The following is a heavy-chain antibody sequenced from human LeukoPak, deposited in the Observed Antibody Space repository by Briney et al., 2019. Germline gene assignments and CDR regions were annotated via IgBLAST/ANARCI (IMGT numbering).Heavy chain of an antibody. CDR3: ARDLYYDSSGYYPLVY. CDR2: IYSGGST. D-gene: IGHD3-22*01. V-gene: IGHV3-66*01. CDR1: GFTVSSNY. J-gene: IGHJ4*02. Sequence: GGSLRLSCAASGFTVSSNYMSWVRQAPGKGLEWVSVIYSGGSTYYADSVKGRFTISRDNSKNTLYLQMNSLRAEDTAVYYCARDLYYDSSGYYPLVYWGQGTLVTVSS.